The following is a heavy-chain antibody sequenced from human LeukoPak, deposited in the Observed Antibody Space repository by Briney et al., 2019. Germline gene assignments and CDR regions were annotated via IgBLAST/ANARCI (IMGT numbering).Heavy chain of an antibody. J-gene: IGHJ6*03. CDR3: TRDNRYCSSTSCLGYYMDV. D-gene: IGHD2-2*01. CDR1: GFTFGDYA. CDR2: IRSKAYGGTT. Sequence: GGSLRLSCTASGFTFGDYAMSWVRQAPGKGLEWVGFIRSKAYGGTTEYAASVKGRFTISRDDSKSIAYLQMNSLKTKDTAVYYCTRDNRYCSSTSCLGYYMDVWGKGTTVTVSS. V-gene: IGHV3-49*04.